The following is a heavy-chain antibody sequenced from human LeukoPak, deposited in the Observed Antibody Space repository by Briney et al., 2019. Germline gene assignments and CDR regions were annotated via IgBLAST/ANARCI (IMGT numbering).Heavy chain of an antibody. Sequence: PGGSLRLSCAASGFTFSSYEMNWVRQAPGKGLEWVSIIYSGGNTYYADSVKGRFTISRDNSKNTLYLQMNRLRPEDTAVYYCARGTVTAPDYWGQGTLVTVSS. CDR1: GFTFSSYE. J-gene: IGHJ4*02. CDR3: ARGTVTAPDY. CDR2: IYSGGNT. V-gene: IGHV3-53*01. D-gene: IGHD2-21*02.